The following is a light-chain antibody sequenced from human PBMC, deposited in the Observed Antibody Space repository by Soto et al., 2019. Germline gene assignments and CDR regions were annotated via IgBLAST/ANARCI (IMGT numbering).Light chain of an antibody. CDR2: EVS. CDR1: SSDVGGYNY. J-gene: IGLJ2*01. Sequence: QSALTQPPSASGSPGQSVTISCTGTSSDVGGYNYVSWYQQHPGKAPKLMIYEVSKRPSGVPDRLSGSKSGNTASLTVSGLQTEDEDDYYCSSYAGSNNYVVFGGGTTLTVL. CDR3: SSYAGSNNYVV. V-gene: IGLV2-8*01.